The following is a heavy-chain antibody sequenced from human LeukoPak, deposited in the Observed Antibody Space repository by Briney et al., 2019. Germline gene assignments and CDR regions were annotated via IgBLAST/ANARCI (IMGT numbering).Heavy chain of an antibody. D-gene: IGHD2-21*02. CDR2: ISGSGSTI. J-gene: IGHJ4*02. CDR3: TKEETRGGDLHY. CDR1: GFTFSSYE. V-gene: IGHV3-48*03. Sequence: GGSLRLSCAASGFTFSSYEMNWVRQAPGKGQEWISYISGSGSTIYYADSVKGRFTISRDNAKNSFYLQMSSLRVEDTAVYYCTKEETRGGDLHYWGQGALVTVSS.